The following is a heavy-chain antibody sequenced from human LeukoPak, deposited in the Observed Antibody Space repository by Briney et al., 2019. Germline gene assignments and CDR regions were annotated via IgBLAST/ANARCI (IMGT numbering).Heavy chain of an antibody. CDR1: GFTFSSYS. Sequence: GGSLRLSCAASGFTFSSYSMNWVRQAPGKGLEWVSSISSSSSYIYYADSVKGRFTISRDNAKNSLYLQMNSLRAEDTAVYYCARVSYYYDSSGYYSVYAFDIWGQGTMVTVSS. CDR2: ISSSSSYI. V-gene: IGHV3-21*01. J-gene: IGHJ3*02. D-gene: IGHD3-22*01. CDR3: ARVSYYYDSSGYYSVYAFDI.